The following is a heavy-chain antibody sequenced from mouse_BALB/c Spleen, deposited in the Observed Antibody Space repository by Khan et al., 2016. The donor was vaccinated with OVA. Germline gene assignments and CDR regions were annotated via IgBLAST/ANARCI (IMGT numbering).Heavy chain of an antibody. CDR1: GYSFTSYY. Sequence: EVQLQQSGPELMKPGASVKISCKASGYSFTSYYIHWVKQSHGQSLEWIGYIDPFNGGTNYNQKFKGKATLTVDKSSSTAYMHLSSLTSEDSAVYYCTGLGTTGWFAYWGQGTLVTVSA. CDR3: TGLGTTGWFAY. D-gene: IGHD2-13*01. CDR2: IDPFNGGT. J-gene: IGHJ3*01. V-gene: IGHV1S135*01.